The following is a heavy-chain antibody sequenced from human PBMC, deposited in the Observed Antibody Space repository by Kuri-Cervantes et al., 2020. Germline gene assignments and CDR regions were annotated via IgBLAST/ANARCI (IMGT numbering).Heavy chain of an antibody. CDR2: ISSGTSVI. CDR3: ARDQWLDPYYYYGMDV. Sequence: GESLKISCAASGFTFNSYSMNWVRQAPGKGPEWISYISSGTSVIHYSDSVKGRFAIAGDNAKNSLYLQMNSLRDEDTAVYYCARDQWLDPYYYYGMDVWGQGTTVTVSS. V-gene: IGHV3-48*02. CDR1: GFTFNSYS. J-gene: IGHJ6*01. D-gene: IGHD6-19*01.